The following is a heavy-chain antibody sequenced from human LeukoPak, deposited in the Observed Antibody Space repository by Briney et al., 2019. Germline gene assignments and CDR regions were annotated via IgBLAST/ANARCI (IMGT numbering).Heavy chain of an antibody. V-gene: IGHV4-31*03. CDR3: ARSSRILFDY. CDR2: IYYSGST. Sequence: SETLSLTCTVSGGSISSGGYYWSWVRQHPGKGLEWIGYIYYSGSTYYNPSLKSRVTISVDTSKNQFSLKLSSVTVADTAVYYCARSSRILFDYWGQGTLVTVSS. J-gene: IGHJ4*02. CDR1: GGSISSGGYY. D-gene: IGHD2-21*01.